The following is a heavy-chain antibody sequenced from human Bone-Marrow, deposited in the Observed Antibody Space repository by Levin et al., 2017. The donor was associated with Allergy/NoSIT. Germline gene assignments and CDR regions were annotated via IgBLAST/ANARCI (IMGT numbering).Heavy chain of an antibody. CDR2: INPHNGDT. V-gene: IGHV1-2*02. J-gene: IGHJ5*02. CDR3: TRDLTGTTRYDIFDP. Sequence: AASVKVSCKASGYTFNGYYIHWVRQAPGQGLEWMGWINPHNGDTDYAPKFQDRVTMTRDTSLSTAYLELHRLRSDDTALYYCTRDLTGTTRYDIFDPWGQGTLVTVSS. CDR1: GYTFNGYY. D-gene: IGHD1-1*01.